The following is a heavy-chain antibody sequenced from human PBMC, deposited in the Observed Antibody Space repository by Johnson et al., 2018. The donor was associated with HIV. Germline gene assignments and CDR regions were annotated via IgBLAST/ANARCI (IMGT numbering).Heavy chain of an antibody. V-gene: IGHV3-66*02. D-gene: IGHD3-3*01. CDR3: ARAQTYYDFWSGYVAFDI. J-gene: IGHJ3*02. CDR1: GFTVSSNY. Sequence: VQLVESGGGLVQPGGSLRLSCAASGFTVSSNYMSWVRQAPGKGLEWVSVIYTGGTTYYADSVKGRFTISRDNSKNTLFLQMNSLRVEDTAVYYCARAQTYYDFWSGYVAFDIWGQGTMVTVSS. CDR2: IYTGGTT.